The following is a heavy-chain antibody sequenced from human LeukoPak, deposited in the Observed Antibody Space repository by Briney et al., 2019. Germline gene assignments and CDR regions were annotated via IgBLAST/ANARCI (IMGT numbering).Heavy chain of an antibody. Sequence: ASVKVSCKASGYTFTGYYMHWVRQAPGQGLEWMGWINPNSGGTNYAQKFQGRVTMTRDTSISTAYMELSRLRSDDTAVYYCARDHCSSTSCSDYYMDVWGKGTTVTVSS. D-gene: IGHD2-2*01. CDR1: GYTFTGYY. CDR2: INPNSGGT. CDR3: ARDHCSSTSCSDYYMDV. J-gene: IGHJ6*03. V-gene: IGHV1-2*02.